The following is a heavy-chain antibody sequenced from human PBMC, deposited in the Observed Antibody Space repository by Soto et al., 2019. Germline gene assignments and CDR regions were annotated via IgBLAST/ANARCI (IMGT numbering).Heavy chain of an antibody. CDR2: ISSSSQNI. D-gene: IGHD3-10*01. V-gene: IGHV3-48*01. Sequence: EVQLVESGGGLVQPGGSLRLSCAASEFTFSTYAMNWVRQAPGKGLEWVSYISSSSQNIRYADSVKGRFTISRDNAKISLYMQINGLRAEDTAVYYCARDQSRGQVFYYYMDVWGNGTTVTVS. J-gene: IGHJ6*03. CDR1: EFTFSTYA. CDR3: ARDQSRGQVFYYYMDV.